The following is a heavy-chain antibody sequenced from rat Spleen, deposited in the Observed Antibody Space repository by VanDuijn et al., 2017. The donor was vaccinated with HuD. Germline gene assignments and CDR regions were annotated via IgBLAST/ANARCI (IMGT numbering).Heavy chain of an antibody. Sequence: EVQLVETGGGLVQPGGSLKLSCVASGFSLSTSWMSWIRQAPGKGLEWVSSINTDGDNTYYPDSVTGRFTISRDNAKSTLYLQMDSLRSEDTATYYCAADYFDGTYYPFDYWGQGTLVTVSS. V-gene: IGHV5-58*01. D-gene: IGHD1-12*02. J-gene: IGHJ3*01. CDR3: AADYFDGTYYPFDY. CDR1: GFSLSTSW. CDR2: INTDGDNT.